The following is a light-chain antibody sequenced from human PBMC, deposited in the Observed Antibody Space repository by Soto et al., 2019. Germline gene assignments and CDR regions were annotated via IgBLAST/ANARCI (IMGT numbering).Light chain of an antibody. CDR1: QDIRNF. CDR3: QPYSSVPV. J-gene: IGKJ3*01. CDR2: AAS. V-gene: IGKV1-27*01. Sequence: DIQMTQSPTSLSASVGDRVTITCRASQDIRNFVAWYQQKPGKAPKLLIYAASTLQSGVPSRFSGSGSGTDFTLTINSLQPEAVATYSCQPYSSVPVFGPGTKVEIK.